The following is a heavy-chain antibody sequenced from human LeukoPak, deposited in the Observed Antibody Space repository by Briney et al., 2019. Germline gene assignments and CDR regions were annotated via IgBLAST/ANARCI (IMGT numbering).Heavy chain of an antibody. V-gene: IGHV1-2*02. D-gene: IGHD5-18*01. CDR1: FTGYY. J-gene: IGHJ4*02. Sequence: EASVKVSCTFTGYYMQWVRQAPGQGLEWMGWIHPVTGDTNYAQRFQGRVTMTRDTSSRTTYMELSRLTSGDTALYYCASYGPGYTWLMTWGQGTQVTVSS. CDR2: IHPVTGDT. CDR3: ASYGPGYTWLMT.